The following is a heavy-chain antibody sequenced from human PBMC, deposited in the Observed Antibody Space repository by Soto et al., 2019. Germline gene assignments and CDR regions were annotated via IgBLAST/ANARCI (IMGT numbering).Heavy chain of an antibody. V-gene: IGHV3-30*18. D-gene: IGHD4-17*01. J-gene: IGHJ4*02. CDR1: GFTFSSYG. Sequence: GGSLRLSCAASGFTFSSYGMHWVRQAPGKGLEWVAVISYDGSNKYYADSVKGRFNISRDNSKNTLYLQMNSLRAKDTAMYYCAKSFSIDYGDYDDYFDYWGQGTLVTVSS. CDR2: ISYDGSNK. CDR3: AKSFSIDYGDYDDYFDY.